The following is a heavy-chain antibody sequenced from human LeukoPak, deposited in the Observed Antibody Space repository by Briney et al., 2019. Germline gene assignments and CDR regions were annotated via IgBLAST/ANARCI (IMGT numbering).Heavy chain of an antibody. Sequence: PGGSLRLSCAASGFTFSIYTMNWVRQAPGKGLEWVSYITSDSGTIYYADSVKGRFTISRDNAKNSLYLQMNSLRVEDTAVYYCVRDLDSVAFFWGQGTLVTVSS. D-gene: IGHD1-1*01. CDR1: GFTFSIYT. CDR2: ITSDSGTI. CDR3: VRDLDSVAFF. J-gene: IGHJ4*02. V-gene: IGHV3-48*01.